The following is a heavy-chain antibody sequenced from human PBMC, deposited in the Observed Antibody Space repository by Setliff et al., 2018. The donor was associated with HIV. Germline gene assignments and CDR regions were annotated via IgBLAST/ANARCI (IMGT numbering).Heavy chain of an antibody. CDR2: IKSRSDGGTT. V-gene: IGHV3-15*01. Sequence: PGESLKISCAASGFTFSHAWMSWVRQAPGKGLEWVGRIKSRSDGGTTDYGAPVKGRFIISRDDSKNTLYLQMNSLKTEDTAVYYCTTGGGVHVWGSYRVLGPDYWGQGTLVTVSS. CDR1: GFTFSHAW. J-gene: IGHJ4*02. D-gene: IGHD3-16*02. CDR3: TTGGGVHVWGSYRVLGPDY.